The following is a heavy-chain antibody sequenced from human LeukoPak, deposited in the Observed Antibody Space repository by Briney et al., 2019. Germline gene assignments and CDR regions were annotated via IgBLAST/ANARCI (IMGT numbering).Heavy chain of an antibody. V-gene: IGHV4-39*01. CDR1: GGSISTNNYY. CDR2: IHYTGDT. Sequence: SETLSLTCTVSGGSISTNNYYWGWIRQPPGKGLEWVGTIHYTGDTYYNPSLKSRVTISVDTSKNQFSLKLNSVTAADTAVYYCARVGGDDYGDYFFDYWGQGTLVTVSS. D-gene: IGHD4-17*01. CDR3: ARVGGDDYGDYFFDY. J-gene: IGHJ4*02.